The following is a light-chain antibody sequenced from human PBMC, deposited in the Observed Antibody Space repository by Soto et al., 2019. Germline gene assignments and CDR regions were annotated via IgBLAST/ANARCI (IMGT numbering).Light chain of an antibody. CDR3: SSYTSSSTLLYV. V-gene: IGLV2-14*01. Sequence: QSVLTQPASVSGSPGQSITISCTGTSRDVGGYNYVSWYQQHPGKAPKLMIYDVSNRPSGVSNRFSGSKSGNTASLTISGLQAEDEADYYCSSYTSSSTLLYVFGTGTKLTVL. J-gene: IGLJ1*01. CDR1: SRDVGGYNY. CDR2: DVS.